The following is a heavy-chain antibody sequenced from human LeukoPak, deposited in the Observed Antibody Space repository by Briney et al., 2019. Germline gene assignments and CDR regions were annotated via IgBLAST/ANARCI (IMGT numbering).Heavy chain of an antibody. V-gene: IGHV4-59*01. J-gene: IGHJ6*04. CDR3: ARVEGLLWFGESPYYYYYGMDV. Sequence: KPSETLSLTCTVSGGSISSYYWSWIRQPPGKGLEWIGYIYYSGSTNYNPSLKSRVTISVDTSKNQFSLKLSSVTAADTAVYYCARVEGLLWFGESPYYYYYGMDVWGKGTTVTVSS. CDR2: IYYSGST. D-gene: IGHD3-10*01. CDR1: GGSISSYY.